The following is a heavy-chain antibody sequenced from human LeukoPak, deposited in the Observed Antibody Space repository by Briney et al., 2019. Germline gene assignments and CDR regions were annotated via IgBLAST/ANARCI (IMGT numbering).Heavy chain of an antibody. V-gene: IGHV4-59*11. J-gene: IGHJ4*02. CDR2: IYYSGTT. CDR1: GGSISSHY. CDR3: ARDGNVERPYDS. D-gene: IGHD1-26*01. Sequence: PSETLSLTCTVSGGSISSHYWSWIRQPPGKGLEWIGYIYYSGTTNYNPSLKSRLTMSVDTSKNQFSLNLSSVTAADTAVYFCARDGNVERPYDSWGQGTLVTVSP.